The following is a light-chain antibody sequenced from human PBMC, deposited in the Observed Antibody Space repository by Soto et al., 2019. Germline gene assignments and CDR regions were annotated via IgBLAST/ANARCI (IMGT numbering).Light chain of an antibody. Sequence: DLQMTQSPSTLSASVGDRVRITCRANQSIRVWLTWYQPKLGKAPKVLIYKASRLESGVPSRFSGSGSGTEFTLTISSLQPDDFATYYCQQYSSYSPETFGQGTKVDIK. CDR1: QSIRVW. CDR2: KAS. CDR3: QQYSSYSPET. V-gene: IGKV1-5*03. J-gene: IGKJ1*01.